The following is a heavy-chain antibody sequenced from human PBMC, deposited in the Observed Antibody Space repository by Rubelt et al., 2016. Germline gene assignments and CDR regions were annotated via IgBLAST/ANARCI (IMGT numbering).Heavy chain of an antibody. CDR1: GGSISSSRFY. Sequence: QQQLQESGPGLVKPSETLSLTCTVSGGSISSSRFYWGWIRQPPGKGLEWIGSVFYRGGSYYNPSLKSRVNISVDTSKNQFFLEVTPGTATDTAVYYCARTYYYDSSGPVDYWGQGTLVTVSS. D-gene: IGHD3-22*01. CDR3: ARTYYYDSSGPVDY. CDR2: VFYRGGS. J-gene: IGHJ4*02. V-gene: IGHV4-39*01.